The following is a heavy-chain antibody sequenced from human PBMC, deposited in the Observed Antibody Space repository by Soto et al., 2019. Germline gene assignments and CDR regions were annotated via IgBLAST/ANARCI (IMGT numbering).Heavy chain of an antibody. CDR3: AKAPPTSITMVRGVIIIDGDWFDP. Sequence: PGGSLRLSCAASGFTFSSYAMSWVRQAPGKGLEWVSAISGSGGSTYYADSVKGRFTISRDNSKNTLYLQMNSLRAEDTAVYYCAKAPPTSITMVRGVIIIDGDWFDPWGQGTLVTVSS. J-gene: IGHJ5*02. V-gene: IGHV3-23*01. CDR2: ISGSGGST. D-gene: IGHD3-10*01. CDR1: GFTFSSYA.